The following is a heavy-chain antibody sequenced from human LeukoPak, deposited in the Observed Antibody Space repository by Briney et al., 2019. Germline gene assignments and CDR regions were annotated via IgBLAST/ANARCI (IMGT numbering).Heavy chain of an antibody. V-gene: IGHV4-61*01. J-gene: IGHJ6*03. Sequence: PSQTLSLTCTVSGGSISSGSYYWSWIRQPPGKGLEWIGYIYYSGSTNYNPSLKSRVTISVDTSKNQFSLKLGSVTAADTAVYYCARAKSLAGYSYGFHYYYYYYMDVWGKGTTVTISS. D-gene: IGHD5-18*01. CDR1: GGSISSGSYY. CDR2: IYYSGST. CDR3: ARAKSLAGYSYGFHYYYYYYMDV.